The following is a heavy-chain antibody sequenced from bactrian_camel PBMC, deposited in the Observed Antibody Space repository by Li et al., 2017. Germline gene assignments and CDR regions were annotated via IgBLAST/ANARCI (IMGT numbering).Heavy chain of an antibody. Sequence: VQLVESGGGLVQPGGSLKLSCVASGFSFKTYAMGWIRQAPGKGLEWISAINWSGQHSNLADSVKGRFTISVDNAKNTLYLQMNSLNPEDTGTYTCAAGQGVGWCLDVIRVGAEADFDYWGQGTQVTVS. D-gene: IGHD5*01. V-gene: IGHV3S42*01. J-gene: IGHJ6*01. CDR3: AAGQGVGWCLDVIRVGAEADFDY. CDR2: INWSGQHS. CDR1: GFSFKTYA.